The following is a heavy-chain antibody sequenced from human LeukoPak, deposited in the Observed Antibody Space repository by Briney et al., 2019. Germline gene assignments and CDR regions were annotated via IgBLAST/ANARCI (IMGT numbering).Heavy chain of an antibody. CDR2: INPNSGGT. J-gene: IGHJ6*02. V-gene: IGHV1-2*02. Sequence: ASVKVSCKASGYTFTGYYMHWVRQAPGQGPEWMGWINPNSGGTNYAQKFQGRVTMTRDTSISTAYMELSRLRSDDTAVYYCARDGDFHRGMDVWGQGTTVTVSS. CDR3: ARDGDFHRGMDV. CDR1: GYTFTGYY. D-gene: IGHD2-21*02.